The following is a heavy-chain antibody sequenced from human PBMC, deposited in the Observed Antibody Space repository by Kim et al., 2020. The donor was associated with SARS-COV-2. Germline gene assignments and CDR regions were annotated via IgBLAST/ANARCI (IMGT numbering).Heavy chain of an antibody. CDR3: ARGQRGYSYGFSFDY. J-gene: IGHJ4*02. CDR1: GYTFTGYY. Sequence: ASVKVSCKASGYTFTGYYMHWVRQAPGQGLEWMGRINPNSGGTNYAQKFQGRVTMTRDTSISTAYMELSRLRSDDTAVYYCARGQRGYSYGFSFDYWGQGTLVTVSS. CDR2: INPNSGGT. V-gene: IGHV1-2*06. D-gene: IGHD5-18*01.